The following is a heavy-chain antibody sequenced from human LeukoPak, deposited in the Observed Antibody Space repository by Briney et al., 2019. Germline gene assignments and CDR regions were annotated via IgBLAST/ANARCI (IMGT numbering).Heavy chain of an antibody. J-gene: IGHJ4*02. CDR3: ARDRVYCGRTSCNAYYFDY. CDR2: MNSDGSIT. CDR1: GFSFSGYW. D-gene: IGHD2-2*01. Sequence: GGSLRLSCAASGFSFSGYWLHWVRQAPGKGLVWVSRMNSDGSITTYADSVKGRFTISRDNAKNTMYLQMNSLRAEDTAVYYCARDRVYCGRTSCNAYYFDYWGQGALVTVSS. V-gene: IGHV3-74*01.